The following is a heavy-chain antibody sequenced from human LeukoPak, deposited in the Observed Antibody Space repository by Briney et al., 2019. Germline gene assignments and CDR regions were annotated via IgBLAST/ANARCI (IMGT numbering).Heavy chain of an antibody. CDR1: RFTVSSNY. CDR2: IYSGGST. CDR3: ARPGGYYGSGSYLDY. V-gene: IGHV3-53*01. J-gene: IGHJ4*02. Sequence: GGSLRLSCAASRFTVSSNYMSWVRQAPGKGLEWVSVIYSGGSTYYADSLKGRFTISRDNSKNTLYLQMNSLRAEDTAVYYCARPGGYYGSGSYLDYWGQGTLVTVSS. D-gene: IGHD3-10*01.